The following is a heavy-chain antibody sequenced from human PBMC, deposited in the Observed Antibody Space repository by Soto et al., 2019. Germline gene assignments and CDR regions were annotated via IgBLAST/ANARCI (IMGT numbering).Heavy chain of an antibody. V-gene: IGHV3-7*05. D-gene: IGHD6-19*01. CDR3: TAGSGWESDT. J-gene: IGHJ5*02. CDR2: IKQDGGEK. CDR1: EFTFGTSW. Sequence: DVQLVESGGGLVQPGGSLRLSCAVSEFTFGTSWMTWVRQGPGKGLEWVANIKQDGGEKHYLESVRGRFRISRDNAKKSLYLEMNSLRAEDTAVYYCTAGSGWESDTWGQGTLVTVSS.